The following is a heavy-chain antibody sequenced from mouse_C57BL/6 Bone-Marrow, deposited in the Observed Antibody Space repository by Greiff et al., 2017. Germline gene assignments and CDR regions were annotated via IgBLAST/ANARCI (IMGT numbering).Heavy chain of an antibody. V-gene: IGHV1-55*01. CDR2: IYPGSGST. D-gene: IGHD1-1*01. CDR1: GYTFTSYW. Sequence: VKLQQPGAELVKPGASVKMSCKASGYTFTSYWITWVKQRPGQGLEWIGDIYPGSGSTNYNEKFKSKATLTVDTSSSTAYMQLSSLTSEDSAVEYRARKATVVGGGFDYWGQGTLVTVSA. J-gene: IGHJ3*01. CDR3: ARKATVVGGGFDY.